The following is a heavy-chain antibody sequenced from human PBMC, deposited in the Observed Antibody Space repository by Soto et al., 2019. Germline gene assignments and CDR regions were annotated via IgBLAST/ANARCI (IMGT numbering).Heavy chain of an antibody. Sequence: EVQLLESGGGLVQPGGSLRLSCAASGFTFSSYAMSWVRQAPGKGLEWVSVISGSGGTTYYADPVKGRFTISRDNSKNSLYLQTTRLRAEDMGVYYCAKDPAYGDYAGPFGYSGQGTLFTVSS. CDR3: AKDPAYGDYAGPFGY. V-gene: IGHV3-23*01. CDR1: GFTFSSYA. CDR2: ISGSGGTT. J-gene: IGHJ4*02. D-gene: IGHD4-17*01.